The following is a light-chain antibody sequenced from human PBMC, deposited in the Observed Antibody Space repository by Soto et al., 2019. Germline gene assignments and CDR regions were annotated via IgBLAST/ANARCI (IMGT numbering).Light chain of an antibody. CDR3: QQYNSY. J-gene: IGKJ4*01. V-gene: IGKV3-15*01. CDR2: GAS. CDR1: QSVNSN. Sequence: VSPGERATLSCRASQSVNSNLAWYQQKLGQAPRVLIFGASTRATGIPARFSGSGSGTEFSLTINSLQSEDFATYYCQQYNSYFGGGTKVDIK.